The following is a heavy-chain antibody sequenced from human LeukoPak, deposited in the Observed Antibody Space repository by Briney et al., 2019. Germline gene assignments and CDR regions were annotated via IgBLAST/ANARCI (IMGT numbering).Heavy chain of an antibody. CDR3: ARERAHGGPFDY. V-gene: IGHV1-69*13. CDR1: GGTFSSYA. D-gene: IGHD4-23*01. Sequence: GASVKVSCKASGGTFSSYAISWVRQAPGQGLEWMGGIIPIFGTANYAQKFQGRVTITADESTSTAYVELSSLRSEDTAVYYCARERAHGGPFDYWGQGTLVTVSS. J-gene: IGHJ4*02. CDR2: IIPIFGTA.